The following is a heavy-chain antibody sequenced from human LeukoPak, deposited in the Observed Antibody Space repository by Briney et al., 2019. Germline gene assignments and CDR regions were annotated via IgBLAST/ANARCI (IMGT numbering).Heavy chain of an antibody. CDR2: SYSGCRT. D-gene: IGHD5-24*01. Sequence: PGGSLRLSCAASGFTVSSNYMSWVRQAPGKGLEWVSGSYSGCRTYYADSVKGRFTISRDNSKNTLYLQMNSLRAEDTAVYYCARGEMATTGDYYGMDVWGQGTTVTVSS. J-gene: IGHJ6*02. CDR1: GFTVSSNY. CDR3: ARGEMATTGDYYGMDV. V-gene: IGHV3-53*01.